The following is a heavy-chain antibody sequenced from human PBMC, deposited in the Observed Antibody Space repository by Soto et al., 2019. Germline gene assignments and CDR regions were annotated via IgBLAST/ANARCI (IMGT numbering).Heavy chain of an antibody. Sequence: SVKVSCKASGYTFTSYGISWVRQAPGQGLEWMGRIIPINGNANYAQKFQGRVTITADKSTSTAYMELSSLRSEDTAVYYCARDGYSAGYYYYMDVWGKGTTVTVSS. D-gene: IGHD6-13*01. CDR1: GYTFTSYG. J-gene: IGHJ6*03. CDR2: IIPINGNA. V-gene: IGHV1-69*04. CDR3: ARDGYSAGYYYYMDV.